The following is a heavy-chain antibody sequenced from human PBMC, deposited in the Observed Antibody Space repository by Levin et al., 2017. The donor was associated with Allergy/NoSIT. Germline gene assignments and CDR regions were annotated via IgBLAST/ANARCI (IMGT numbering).Heavy chain of an antibody. CDR2: IYVTGST. J-gene: IGHJ6*03. Sequence: SQTLSLTCSVSGDSISRGFYYWSWIRQPAGAGLEWIGRIYVTGSTTYSPSLKSRVTISLDRSKDQVSLKINSVTAADTAVYYCARDVEGFSGDKPYCYMDVWGKGTTVTVSS. CDR3: ARDVEGFSGDKPYCYMDV. CDR1: GDSISRGFYY. V-gene: IGHV4-61*02. D-gene: IGHD5-12*01.